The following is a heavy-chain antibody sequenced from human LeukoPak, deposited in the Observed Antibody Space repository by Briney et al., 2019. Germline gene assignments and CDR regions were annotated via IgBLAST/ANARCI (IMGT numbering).Heavy chain of an antibody. J-gene: IGHJ5*02. Sequence: PSETLSLTCTVSGGSISSYYWSWIRQPPGKGLEWIGYIYYSGSTNYNPSLKSRVTISVDTSKNQFSLKLSSVTAADTAVYYCARFVRGSFGNWFDPWGQGTLVTVSS. CDR2: IYYSGST. CDR1: GGSISSYY. CDR3: ARFVRGSFGNWFDP. D-gene: IGHD2-15*01. V-gene: IGHV4-59*01.